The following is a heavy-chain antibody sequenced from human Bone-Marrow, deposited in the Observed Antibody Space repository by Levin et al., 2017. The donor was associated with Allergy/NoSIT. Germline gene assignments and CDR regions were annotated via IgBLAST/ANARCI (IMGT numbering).Heavy chain of an antibody. J-gene: IGHJ4*02. CDR1: GFRFDDFA. CDR3: ARDRTSIVAAELDN. CDR2: VNWDGTVI. D-gene: IGHD2-15*01. Sequence: GGSLRLSCATSGFRFDDFAMYWVRQRPGKGLEWVSGVNWDGTVIGYADSVKGRFIISRDIAKKSLDLQMNSLNADDTAVYYCARDRTSIVAAELDNWGQGTLVNVAS. V-gene: IGHV3-9*01.